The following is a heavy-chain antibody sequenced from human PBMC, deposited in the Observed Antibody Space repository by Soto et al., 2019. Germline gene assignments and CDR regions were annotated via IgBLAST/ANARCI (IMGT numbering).Heavy chain of an antibody. CDR1: GFTFSSYA. V-gene: IGHV3-23*01. D-gene: IGHD3-3*01. Sequence: GGSLRLSCAASGFTFSSYAMSWVRQAPGKGLEWVSAISGSGGSTYYADSVKGRFTISRDNSKNTLYLQMNSLRAEDTAVYYCAKEGKSYDFWSGYLGATEYFQHWGQGTLVTV. CDR3: AKEGKSYDFWSGYLGATEYFQH. J-gene: IGHJ1*01. CDR2: ISGSGGST.